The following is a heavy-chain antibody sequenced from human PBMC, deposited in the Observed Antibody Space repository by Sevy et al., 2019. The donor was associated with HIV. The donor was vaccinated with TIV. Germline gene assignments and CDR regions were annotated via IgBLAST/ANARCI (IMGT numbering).Heavy chain of an antibody. D-gene: IGHD2-15*01. CDR2: IKEDGSER. CDR1: GFTFNMYW. V-gene: IGHV3-7*01. CDR3: ARHCSGGSCYSLLTHYYYGMDV. Sequence: GGSLRLSCAASGFTFNMYWKTWVRQAPGKGLEWVANIKEDGSERNYLDSVKGRFTISRDNAKESLYLQINSLRAEDTAVYYCARHCSGGSCYSLLTHYYYGMDVWGHGTTVTVSS. J-gene: IGHJ6*02.